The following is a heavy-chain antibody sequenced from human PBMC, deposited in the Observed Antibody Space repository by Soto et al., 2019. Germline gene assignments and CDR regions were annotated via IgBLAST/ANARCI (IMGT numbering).Heavy chain of an antibody. CDR3: AKYGRRKVATICGTFDY. CDR1: GFTFSSYA. J-gene: IGHJ4*02. Sequence: EVQLLESGGGLVQPGGSLRLSCAASGFTFSSYAMSWVRQAPGKGLEWVSAISGSGGSTYYADSVKGRVTISRDNSKNKLYLQLNRLRAGQTAVYYCAKYGRRKVATICGTFDYWGQGTLVTVSS. D-gene: IGHD5-12*01. V-gene: IGHV3-23*01. CDR2: ISGSGGST.